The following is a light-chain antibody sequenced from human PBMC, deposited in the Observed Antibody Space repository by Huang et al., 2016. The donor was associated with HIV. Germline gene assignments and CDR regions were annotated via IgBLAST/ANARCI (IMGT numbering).Light chain of an antibody. Sequence: EIVLTQSPDTLSLSPGERGALSCRAIQNVTNDYLAGYQQKSGQGPRLRIYGSSGRAAGVPVRFGGSGSGAEFILTIDRLEPEDFASYYCQQYSTSPWTFGPGTKLEVK. V-gene: IGKV3-20*01. CDR2: GSS. CDR3: QQYSTSPWT. J-gene: IGKJ1*01. CDR1: QNVTNDY.